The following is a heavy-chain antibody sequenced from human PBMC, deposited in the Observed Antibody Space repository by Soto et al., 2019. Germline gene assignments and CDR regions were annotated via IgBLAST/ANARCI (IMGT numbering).Heavy chain of an antibody. CDR2: ISNDGNSE. D-gene: IGHD3-3*01. J-gene: IGHJ4*02. CDR1: GFTFSVFG. V-gene: IGHV3-30*18. Sequence: QVQLVESGGGVVQPGRSLRLSCAASGFTFSVFGMHWVRQAPGKGLEWVAVISNDGNSEHYADSEKGRFTISRDNSKNTFYLQMNSLSVEDTAVYYCAKTITTIGVSSTGRGALLDNWGQGILVSVSS. CDR3: AKTITTIGVSSTGRGALLDN.